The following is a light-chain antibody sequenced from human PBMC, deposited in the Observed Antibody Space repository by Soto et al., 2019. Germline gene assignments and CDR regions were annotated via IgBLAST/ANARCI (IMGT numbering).Light chain of an antibody. CDR3: QQSYSFLS. J-gene: IGKJ4*01. CDR1: QGISSY. V-gene: IGKV1-9*01. Sequence: DIQLAQSPSFLSASVGDRGARTCRASQGISSYLAWYQKKPGKAPKLLMYAASTLQSGVPSRFSGSGSGTEFTLTITSLQAEDFATYYCQQSYSFLSFAGGTKVDIK. CDR2: AAS.